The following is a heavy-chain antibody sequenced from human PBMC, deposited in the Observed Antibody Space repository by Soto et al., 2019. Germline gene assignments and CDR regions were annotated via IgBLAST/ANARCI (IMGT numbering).Heavy chain of an antibody. D-gene: IGHD2-15*01. CDR3: AREPRYCRGGSCSITGDAFDI. J-gene: IGHJ3*02. V-gene: IGHV3-66*01. CDR2: ISNRGDT. CDR1: GFIVSDTY. Sequence: EVQLVESGGGLVQPGGSLRLSCTASGFIVSDTYMNWVRQAPGKGLEWVSVISNRGDTHYADSVRGRFSLSIYIADNTVHLQMYNLRVEDTAVYYCAREPRYCRGGSCSITGDAFDIWGQGTMVTVSS.